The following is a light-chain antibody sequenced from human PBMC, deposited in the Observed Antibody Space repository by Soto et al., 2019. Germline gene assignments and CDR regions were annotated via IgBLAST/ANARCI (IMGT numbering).Light chain of an antibody. CDR1: STDFVSYNR. Sequence: QSVLTQPPSVSGSPGQSVTISCTGTSTDFVSYNRVSWYQQPPGTAPKLMIYDASNRPSGVPDRFSGSKSGNTATLNRSGLQAADEADYYCSLYTSENTYVFGTGTKVTVL. V-gene: IGLV2-18*01. CDR2: DAS. CDR3: SLYTSENTYV. J-gene: IGLJ1*01.